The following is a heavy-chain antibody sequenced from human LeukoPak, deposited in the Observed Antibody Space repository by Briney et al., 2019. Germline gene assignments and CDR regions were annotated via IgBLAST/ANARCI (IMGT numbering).Heavy chain of an antibody. J-gene: IGHJ4*02. V-gene: IGHV3-30*03. Sequence: GGSLRLSCAASGFTFSSYGMHWVRQAPGRGLEWVAGISYDGTNKYYADSVKGRFTISRDNSKNTLYLQMNSLRTDDTAVYYCARESPACGEDCYFDYWGQGTLVTVSS. CDR1: GFTFSSYG. CDR3: ARESPACGEDCYFDY. CDR2: ISYDGTNK. D-gene: IGHD2-21*02.